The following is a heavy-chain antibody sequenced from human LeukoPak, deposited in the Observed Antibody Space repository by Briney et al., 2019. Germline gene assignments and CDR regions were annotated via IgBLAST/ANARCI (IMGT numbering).Heavy chain of an antibody. CDR2: INHSGST. CDR1: GGSFSGYY. J-gene: IGHJ4*02. V-gene: IGHV4-34*01. CDR3: ATNYYRSGSYSDY. D-gene: IGHD3-10*01. Sequence: PSETLSLTCAVYGGSFSGYYWSWIRQPPGKGLEWIGEINHSGSTNYNPSLKSRVTISVDTSKNQFSLKLSSVTAADTAVYYCATNYYRSGSYSDYWGQGTLVTVSS.